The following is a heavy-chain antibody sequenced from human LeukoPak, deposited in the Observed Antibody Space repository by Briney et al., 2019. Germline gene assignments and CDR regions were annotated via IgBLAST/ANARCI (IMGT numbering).Heavy chain of an antibody. CDR2: IYYSGST. J-gene: IGHJ5*02. Sequence: SETLSLTCTISGGSVSDYYWSWIRQSPGKGLEWIGYIYYSGSTNYNPSLKSRVTISVDTSKNQFSLKLSSVTAADTAVYYCASLNYDILSWGQGTLVTVSS. CDR1: GGSVSDYY. CDR3: ASLNYDILS. D-gene: IGHD3-9*01. V-gene: IGHV4-59*02.